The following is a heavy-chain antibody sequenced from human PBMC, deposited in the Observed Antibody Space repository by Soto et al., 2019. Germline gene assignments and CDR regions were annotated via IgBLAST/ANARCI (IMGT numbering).Heavy chain of an antibody. V-gene: IGHV4-31*01. J-gene: IGHJ4*02. CDR3: PRARQYGDYVDH. Sequence: QVQLQESGPGLVKPSQTLSLTCTVSGDSIRSSGFYWSWIRQHPAKGLEWIGYIPSNGNTLYDPSSKHQSNLSFDTSYNEFPLERKSLTAADTAVYFCPRARQYGDYVDHWGQGPVVAVS. D-gene: IGHD4-17*01. CDR1: GDSIRSSGFY. CDR2: IPSNGNT.